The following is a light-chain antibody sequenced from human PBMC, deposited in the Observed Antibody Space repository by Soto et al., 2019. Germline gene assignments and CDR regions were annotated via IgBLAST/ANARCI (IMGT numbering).Light chain of an antibody. CDR2: DVS. Sequence: QSVLTQPASVSGSPGQSITISCTGTSSDVGGYNYVSWYQQHPGKAPKLMIYDVSNRPSGVSNRFSGSKSGNTASLTISGLRAEDEADYYCSSYTSSSLYVFGTGTKSPS. CDR1: SSDVGGYNY. V-gene: IGLV2-14*01. J-gene: IGLJ1*01. CDR3: SSYTSSSLYV.